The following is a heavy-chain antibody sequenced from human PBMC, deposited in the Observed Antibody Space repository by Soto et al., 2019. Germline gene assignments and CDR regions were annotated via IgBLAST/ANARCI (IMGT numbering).Heavy chain of an antibody. CDR2: IYHSGST. V-gene: IGHV4-4*02. Sequence: PSETLSLTCAVSGGSISSSNWWSWVRQPPGKGLEWIGEIYHSGSTNYNPSLKSRVTISVDKSKNQFSLKLSSVSAADTAVYFCARVPVTIGYGMDVWGQGTTVTVSS. J-gene: IGHJ6*02. CDR3: ARVPVTIGYGMDV. D-gene: IGHD4-17*01. CDR1: GGSISSSNW.